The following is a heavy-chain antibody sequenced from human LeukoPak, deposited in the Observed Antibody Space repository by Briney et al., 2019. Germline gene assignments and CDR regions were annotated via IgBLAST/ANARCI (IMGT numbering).Heavy chain of an antibody. Sequence: PGGSLRLSCAASGFTFRTYAMSWVRQAPGKGLEWVAAIGDKGIDTKYADSVKGRFTISKDNSRNTLYLQLNRLRVEDTGIYYCGRDWKLDYWGQGTLVTVSS. CDR2: IGDKGIDT. J-gene: IGHJ4*02. CDR1: GFTFRTYA. D-gene: IGHD1-1*01. CDR3: GRDWKLDY. V-gene: IGHV3-23*01.